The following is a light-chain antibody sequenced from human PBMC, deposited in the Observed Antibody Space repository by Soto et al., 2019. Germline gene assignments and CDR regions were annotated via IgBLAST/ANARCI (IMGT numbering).Light chain of an antibody. V-gene: IGLV2-11*01. CDR3: CSYAGTYTSSYF. CDR1: SSDVGGYNY. Sequence: QSVLTQPRSVSGSPGQSVTISCTGTSSDVGGYNYVTWYQQYLGKAPKLMIYDVNKRPSGVPDRFSGSKSGNTASLTISGLQAEDEADYYCCSYAGTYTSSYFFGTGTKLTVL. CDR2: DVN. J-gene: IGLJ1*01.